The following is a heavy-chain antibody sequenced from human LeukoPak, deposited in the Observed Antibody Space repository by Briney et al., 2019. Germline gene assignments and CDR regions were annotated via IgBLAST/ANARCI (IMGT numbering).Heavy chain of an antibody. CDR1: GGSISSGGYY. J-gene: IGHJ4*02. V-gene: IGHV4-31*03. CDR2: IYYSGST. Sequence: DPSETLSLTCTVSGGSISSGGYYWSWIRQHPGKGLEWIGYIYYSGSTYYNPSLKSRVTISADTSKNQFSLKLSSVTAADTAVYYCAREGGPYRPLDYSGQGTLVTVSS. CDR3: AREGGPYRPLDY.